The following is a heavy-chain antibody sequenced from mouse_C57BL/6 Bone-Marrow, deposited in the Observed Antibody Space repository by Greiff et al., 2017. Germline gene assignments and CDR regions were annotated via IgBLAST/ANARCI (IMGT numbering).Heavy chain of an antibody. J-gene: IGHJ2*01. V-gene: IGHV5-6*01. D-gene: IGHD2-3*01. Sequence: EVMLVESGGDLVKPGGSLKLSCAASGFTFSSYGMSWVRQTPDKRLEWVATISSGGSYTYYPDSVKGRFTISRDNAKNTLYLQMSSLKPEDTAMYSCARQGYDYLDYWGQGTTLTVSS. CDR3: ARQGYDYLDY. CDR1: GFTFSSYG. CDR2: ISSGGSYT.